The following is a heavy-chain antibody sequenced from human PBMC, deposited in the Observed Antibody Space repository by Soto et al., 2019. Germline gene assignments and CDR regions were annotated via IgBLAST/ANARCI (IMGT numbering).Heavy chain of an antibody. CDR1: GYTFTGYY. V-gene: IGHV1-2*04. J-gene: IGHJ4*02. Sequence: ASVKVSCKASGYTFTGYYMHWVRQAPGQGLEWMGWINPNSGGTNYAQKFQGWVTMTRDTSISTAYMELSRLRSDDTAVYYCARGPYYYDSSGYYSPRPFDYCGQGTLVTVSS. CDR2: INPNSGGT. D-gene: IGHD3-22*01. CDR3: ARGPYYYDSSGYYSPRPFDY.